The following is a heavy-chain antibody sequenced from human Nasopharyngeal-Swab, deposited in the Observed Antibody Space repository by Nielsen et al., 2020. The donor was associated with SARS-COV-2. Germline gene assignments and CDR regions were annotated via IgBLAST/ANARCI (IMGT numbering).Heavy chain of an antibody. D-gene: IGHD2-2*01. V-gene: IGHV4-31*03. CDR2: IYYSGST. CDR1: GGSISSGGYY. CDR3: ARDRIVVVPTATEAHYYYYGMDV. J-gene: IGHJ6*02. Sequence: SETLSLTCTVSGGSISSGGYYWSWIRQHPGKGLEWIGYIYYSGSTYYNPSLKSRVTISVDTSKNQFSLKLSSVTAADTAVYYCARDRIVVVPTATEAHYYYYGMDVWGQGTTVTVSS.